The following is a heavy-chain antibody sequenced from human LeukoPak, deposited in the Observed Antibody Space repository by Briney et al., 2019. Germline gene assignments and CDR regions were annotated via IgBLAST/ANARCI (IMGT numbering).Heavy chain of an antibody. V-gene: IGHV3-7*04. J-gene: IGHJ4*02. Sequence: PGGSLRLSCAASVFTFSNYWMSWVRQAPGKGLEFMANIKEAGSEKYYVDSVKGRFTISRDNDKNSVHLQMNNLRAEDTAVYYCARGGGMRSWYDFDYWGQGILVTVSS. CDR3: ARGGGMRSWYDFDY. CDR2: IKEAGSEK. D-gene: IGHD6-13*01. CDR1: VFTFSNYW.